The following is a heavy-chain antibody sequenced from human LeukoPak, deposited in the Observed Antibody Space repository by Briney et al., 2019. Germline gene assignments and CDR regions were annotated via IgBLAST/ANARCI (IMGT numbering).Heavy chain of an antibody. CDR2: INHGGST. V-gene: IGHV4-34*01. CDR3: AREGTTDSSTWYMSWFDP. CDR1: SGSLSDYF. J-gene: IGHJ5*02. Sequence: SETLSLTCAVYSGSLSDYFWSWIRQSPGKGLEWIGEINHGGSTKYNPSLKSRVTISVDTSKNQFSLRLSSVTAADTAVYYCAREGTTDSSTWYMSWFDPWGQGTLAAVSS. D-gene: IGHD6-13*01.